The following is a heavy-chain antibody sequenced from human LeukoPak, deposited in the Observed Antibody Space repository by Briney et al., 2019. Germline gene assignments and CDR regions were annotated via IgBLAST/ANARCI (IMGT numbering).Heavy chain of an antibody. V-gene: IGHV3-23*01. Sequence: GGSLRLSCAASGFTFSSYGMAWVRQAPGKGLEWVSGMNGNGGRIYYADSVKGRFTISRDISKNTLYLQMNSLRAEDTAVYYCARVLSGRGSLYDYYYYMDVWGKGTTVTISS. CDR2: MNGNGGRI. CDR1: GFTFSSYG. CDR3: ARVLSGRGSLYDYYYYMDV. D-gene: IGHD3-10*01. J-gene: IGHJ6*03.